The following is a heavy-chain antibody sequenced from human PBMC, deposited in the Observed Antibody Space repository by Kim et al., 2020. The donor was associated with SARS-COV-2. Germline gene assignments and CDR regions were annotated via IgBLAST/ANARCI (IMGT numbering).Heavy chain of an antibody. CDR2: IYRGGQT. Sequence: GGSLRLSCAASGFTVSNNYINWVRQAPGKGLEWVAVIYRGGQTYYTDSVKGRFTVSRDSSKNALFLQMNSLRAEDTATYYCARRSSSNWSQAYWGQGTL. V-gene: IGHV3-53*01. CDR3: ARRSSSNWSQAY. CDR1: GFTVSNNY. D-gene: IGHD2-2*01. J-gene: IGHJ4*02.